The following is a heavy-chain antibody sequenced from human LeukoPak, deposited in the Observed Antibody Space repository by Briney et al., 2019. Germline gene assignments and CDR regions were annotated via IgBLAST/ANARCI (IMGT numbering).Heavy chain of an antibody. D-gene: IGHD3-9*01. CDR1: GFTFSYYG. J-gene: IGHJ3*02. Sequence: GGSLRLSCAASGFTFSYYGMHWVRQAPGKGLEWVAFIRYDGNDKYYADSVKGRFTISRDNSKNTLYLQMNSLRAEDTAVYYCARELGGILTGYLPHAFDIWGQGTMVTVSS. V-gene: IGHV3-30*02. CDR3: ARELGGILTGYLPHAFDI. CDR2: IRYDGNDK.